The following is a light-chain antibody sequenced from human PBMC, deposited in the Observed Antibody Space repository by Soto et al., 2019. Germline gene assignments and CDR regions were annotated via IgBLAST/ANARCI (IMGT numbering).Light chain of an antibody. CDR2: DAF. V-gene: IGKV3-11*01. CDR1: QSVSSD. J-gene: IGKJ2*01. Sequence: EIVLTQSPATLSLSPGERATLSCRTSQSVSSDLAWYQQKPGQAPRLLIYDAFNRATGIPARFSGSGSGTGFTITTRSLEPEDFSVYYCQQRTNWPSYTFGQGTRLEIK. CDR3: QQRTNWPSYT.